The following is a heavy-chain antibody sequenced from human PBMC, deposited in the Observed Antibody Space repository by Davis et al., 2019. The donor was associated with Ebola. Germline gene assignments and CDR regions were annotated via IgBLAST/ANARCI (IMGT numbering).Heavy chain of an antibody. CDR2: VAYDESYE. Sequence: GESLKISCAASGFNFKTYGMHWVRQAPGKGLEWVAFVAYDESYEYYADSVKGRFTIYRDNSDSKNTLYLQMNSLRPEDTAVYYCAKGAGSSWFRLVDYWGQGTLVSVSS. D-gene: IGHD6-13*01. CDR3: AKGAGSSWFRLVDY. CDR1: GFNFKTYG. V-gene: IGHV3-30*02. J-gene: IGHJ4*02.